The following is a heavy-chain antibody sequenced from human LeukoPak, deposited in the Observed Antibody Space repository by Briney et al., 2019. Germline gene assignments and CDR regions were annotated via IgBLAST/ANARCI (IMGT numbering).Heavy chain of an antibody. CDR3: ARGYCSSTSCYQGWFDP. CDR2: INPNSGGT. D-gene: IGHD2-2*01. CDR1: GYTFTGYY. V-gene: IGHV1-2*04. J-gene: IGHJ5*02. Sequence: ASVKVSCKASGYTFTGYYMHWVRQAPGQGLEWMGWINPNSGGTNYAQKFQGWVTMTRDTSISTAYMELSRLRSDDTAVYYCARGYCSSTSCYQGWFDPWGQGTLVTVSS.